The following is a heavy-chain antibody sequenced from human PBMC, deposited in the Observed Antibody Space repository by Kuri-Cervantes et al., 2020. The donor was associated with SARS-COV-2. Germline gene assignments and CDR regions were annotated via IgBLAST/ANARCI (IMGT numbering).Heavy chain of an antibody. Sequence: SLKISCAASGFTFDDYAMHWVRQAPGKGLEWVSGISWNSGSIGYADSVKGRFTISRDNSKNTLYLQMNSLRAEDTAVYYCANIGITMVRGVISEGEEYCGQGTLAAVSS. V-gene: IGHV3-9*01. J-gene: IGHJ4*02. D-gene: IGHD3-10*01. CDR1: GFTFDDYA. CDR3: ANIGITMVRGVISEGEEY. CDR2: ISWNSGSI.